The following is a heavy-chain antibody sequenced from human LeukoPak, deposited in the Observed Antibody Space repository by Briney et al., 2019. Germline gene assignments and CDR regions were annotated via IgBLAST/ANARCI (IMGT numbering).Heavy chain of an antibody. V-gene: IGHV4-34*01. J-gene: IGHJ4*02. CDR1: GGSFSGYY. D-gene: IGHD2-15*01. CDR2: INHSGST. CDR3: ARHHRYCSGGSCYSRAKPFDY. Sequence: PSETPSLTCAVYGGSFSGYYWSWIRQPPGKRLEWIGEINHSGSTNYNPSLKSRVTISVDTSKNQFSLKLSSVTAADTAVYYCARHHRYCSGGSCYSRAKPFDYWGQGTLVTVSS.